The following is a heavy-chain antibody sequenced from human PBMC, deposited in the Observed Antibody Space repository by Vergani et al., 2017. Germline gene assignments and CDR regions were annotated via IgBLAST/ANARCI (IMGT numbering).Heavy chain of an antibody. CDR1: GGSVSSGSYY. D-gene: IGHD4-11*01. Sequence: QVQLQESGPGLVKPSETLSLTCTVSGGSVSSGSYYWSWIRQPPGKGLEWSGNIYYSGSTNYNPSHKSRVTISLDTSTKQFSLKLKPVSAADTAVYYFARDNWMNTVKFFDYWGQGILVTVSS. V-gene: IGHV4-61*01. CDR3: ARDNWMNTVKFFDY. CDR2: IYYSGST. J-gene: IGHJ4*02.